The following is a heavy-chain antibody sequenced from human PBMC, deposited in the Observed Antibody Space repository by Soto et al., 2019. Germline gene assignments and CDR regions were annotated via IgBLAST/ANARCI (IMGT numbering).Heavy chain of an antibody. V-gene: IGHV1-18*01. J-gene: IGHJ6*02. CDR3: VMVDNYVTPTPQDV. CDR2: ISPYTGNT. D-gene: IGHD3-16*01. Sequence: QVQLVQSGDEVKQPGASVKVSCKASGYIFVNYGIAWVRQAPGQGLEWMGWISPYTGNTHSATKVQGRVTMTTDTYTSTAYMDLGSLTSDDTAVYYCVMVDNYVTPTPQDVWGQGTTVTVSS. CDR1: GYIFVNYG.